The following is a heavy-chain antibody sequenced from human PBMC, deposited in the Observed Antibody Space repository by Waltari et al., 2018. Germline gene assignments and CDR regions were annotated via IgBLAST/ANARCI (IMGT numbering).Heavy chain of an antibody. CDR2: INSDGSST. Sequence: EVQLVESGGGLVQPGGSLRLSCVASGFIFSTYWMDWVRQAPGKGLVWVSRINSDGSSTTYADSVKGQFTISRDNAKNTLYLQMNSLRAEDTAVYYCARGFSITGWYFDLWGRGTLVTVSS. J-gene: IGHJ2*01. D-gene: IGHD3-3*02. CDR1: GFIFSTYW. CDR3: ARGFSITGWYFDL. V-gene: IGHV3-74*01.